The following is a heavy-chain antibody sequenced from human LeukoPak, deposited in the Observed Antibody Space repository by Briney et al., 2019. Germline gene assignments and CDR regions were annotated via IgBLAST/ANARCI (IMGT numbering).Heavy chain of an antibody. V-gene: IGHV7-4-1*02. D-gene: IGHD3-22*01. J-gene: IGHJ6*03. Sequence: ASVKVSCKASGGTFSSYAISWVRQAPGQGLEWMGWINTNTGNPTYAQGFTGRFVFSLDTSVSTAYLQISSLKAEDTAVYYCARGHYDSSGYYFFYYYYYMDVWGKGTTVTVSS. CDR1: GGTFSSYA. CDR2: INTNTGNP. CDR3: ARGHYDSSGYYFFYYYYYMDV.